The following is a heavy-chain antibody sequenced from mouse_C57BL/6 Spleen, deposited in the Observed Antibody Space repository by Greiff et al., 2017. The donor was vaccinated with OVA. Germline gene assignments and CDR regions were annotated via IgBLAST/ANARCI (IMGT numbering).Heavy chain of an antibody. CDR3: ARALQLGRYAMDY. CDR2: INPNNGGT. D-gene: IGHD4-1*02. Sequence: VQLQQSGPELVKPGASVKISCKASGYTFTDYYMNWVKQSHGKSLEWIGDINPNNGGTSYNQKFKGKATLTVDKSSSTAYMELRSLTSEDSAVYYCARALQLGRYAMDYWGQGTSVTVSS. J-gene: IGHJ4*01. CDR1: GYTFTDYY. V-gene: IGHV1-26*01.